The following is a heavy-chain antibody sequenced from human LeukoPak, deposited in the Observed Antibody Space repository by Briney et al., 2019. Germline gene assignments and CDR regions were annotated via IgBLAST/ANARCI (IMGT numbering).Heavy chain of an antibody. V-gene: IGHV4-39*07. CDR2: IYYSGSA. J-gene: IGHJ6*02. CDR1: GVSISSSSYY. Sequence: SETLSLTCTVSGVSISSSSYYWGWIRQPPGKGLEWIGSIYYSGSAYYNPTLKSRVTISVDTSKNQFSLKLSSVTAADTAVYYCARTNLYYYYGMDVWGQGTTVTVSS. CDR3: ARTNLYYYYGMDV. D-gene: IGHD1-14*01.